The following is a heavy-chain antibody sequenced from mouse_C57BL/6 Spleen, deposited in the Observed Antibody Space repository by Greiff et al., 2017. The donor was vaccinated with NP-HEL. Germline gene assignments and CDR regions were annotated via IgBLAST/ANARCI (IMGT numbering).Heavy chain of an antibody. V-gene: IGHV1-54*01. D-gene: IGHD2-4*01. CDR1: GYAFTNYL. CDR3: ARYEDYDFYFDY. CDR2: INPGSGGT. J-gene: IGHJ2*01. Sequence: VQLVESGAELVRPGTSVKVSCKASGYAFTNYLIEWVKQRPGQGLEWIGVINPGSGGTNYNEKFKGKATLTADKSSSTAYMQLSSLTSEDSAVYFCARYEDYDFYFDYWGQGTTLTVSS.